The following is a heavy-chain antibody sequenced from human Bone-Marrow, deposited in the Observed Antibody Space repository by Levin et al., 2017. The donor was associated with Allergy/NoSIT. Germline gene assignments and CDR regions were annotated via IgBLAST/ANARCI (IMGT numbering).Heavy chain of an antibody. CDR3: ASMTTVTKTYYFDY. CDR1: GYSINSAYS. Sequence: PSETLSLTCDVSGYSINSAYSWGWVRQPPGKGLEWIGNIYSTDNTYYSPSLKSRFTISKRPSKNQFSLKLTSVTAADTAVYYCASMTTVTKTYYFDYWGQGTLVTVSS. D-gene: IGHD4-17*01. CDR2: IYSTDNT. J-gene: IGHJ4*02. V-gene: IGHV4-38-2*01.